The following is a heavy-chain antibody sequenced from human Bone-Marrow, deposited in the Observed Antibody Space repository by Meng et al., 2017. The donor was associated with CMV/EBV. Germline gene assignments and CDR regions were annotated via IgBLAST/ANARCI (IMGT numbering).Heavy chain of an antibody. CDR1: GGSISSSSYY. D-gene: IGHD2-2*02. V-gene: IGHV4-39*07. CDR2: IYYSGST. J-gene: IGHJ4*02. CDR3: ASAISMRIDY. Sequence: SETLSLTCTVSGGSISSSSYYWGWLRQPPGKGLEWIGSIYYSGSTYYNPSLKSRVTISVDTSKNQFSLKLSSVTAADTAVYYCASAISMRIDYWGQGTRVTVSS.